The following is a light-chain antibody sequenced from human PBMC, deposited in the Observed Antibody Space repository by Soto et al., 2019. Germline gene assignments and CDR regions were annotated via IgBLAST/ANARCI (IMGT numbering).Light chain of an antibody. J-gene: IGKJ1*01. CDR1: QSISSW. CDR3: QQYNSYSPWT. Sequence: DTQMTQSPTTLSASVGDRVTITCRASQSISSWLAWYQQKPGKAPKLLIYDASSLESGVPSRFSGSGSGTEFTLTISSLQPDDVATYYCQQYNSYSPWTFGQGTKVDIK. CDR2: DAS. V-gene: IGKV1-5*01.